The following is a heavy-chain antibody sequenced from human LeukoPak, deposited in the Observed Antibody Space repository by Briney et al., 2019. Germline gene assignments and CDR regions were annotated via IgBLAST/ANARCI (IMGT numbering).Heavy chain of an antibody. CDR2: INWNGGTT. V-gene: IGHV3-20*04. D-gene: IGHD3-10*01. Sequence: GGSLRLSCAASGFTFDDYGMSWVRQAPGKGLEWVSGINWNGGTTGYADSVKGRFTISRDNAKNSLYLQMNSLRAEDTAVYYCARAGYYGSGSYIYYYGMDVWGQGTTVTVSS. CDR1: GFTFDDYG. J-gene: IGHJ6*02. CDR3: ARAGYYGSGSYIYYYGMDV.